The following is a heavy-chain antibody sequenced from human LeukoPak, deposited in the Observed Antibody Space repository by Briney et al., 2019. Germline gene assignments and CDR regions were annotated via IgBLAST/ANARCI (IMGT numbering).Heavy chain of an antibody. J-gene: IGHJ4*02. CDR1: GFTFSRYG. CDR2: MSSGGGDI. V-gene: IGHV3-30*18. CDR3: SKTIAVADPTDY. Sequence: PGGSLRLSCAASGFTFSRYGMHWVRQAPGKGLEWLAVMSSGGGDIYYADSVKGRFTISRDNSKNTLYLQMNSLRAEDTAVYYCSKTIAVADPTDYWGQGTLVTVSS. D-gene: IGHD6-19*01.